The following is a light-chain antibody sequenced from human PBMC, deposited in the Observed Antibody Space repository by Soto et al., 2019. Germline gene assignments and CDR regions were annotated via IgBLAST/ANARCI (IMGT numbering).Light chain of an antibody. J-gene: IGKJ4*01. Sequence: LTQSPSTVSLSPGERATLSCRASQSFSSYLAWYQQKPGQAPRLLIYDASNRATGIPARFSGSGSGTDFTLTISSLEPEDFAVYYCQQRSNWPLTFGGGTKVDI. V-gene: IGKV3-11*01. CDR3: QQRSNWPLT. CDR2: DAS. CDR1: QSFSSY.